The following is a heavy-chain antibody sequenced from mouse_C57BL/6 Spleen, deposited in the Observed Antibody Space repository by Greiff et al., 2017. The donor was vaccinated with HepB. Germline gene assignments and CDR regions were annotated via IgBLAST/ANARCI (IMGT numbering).Heavy chain of an antibody. Sequence: EVQLVESGGDLVKPGGSLKLSCAASGFTFSSYGMSWVRQTPDKRLEWVATISSGGSYTYYPDSVKGRFTISRDNAKNTLYLQMSSLKSEDTAMYYCARQVYGNYYAMDYWGQGTSVTVSS. D-gene: IGHD2-1*01. V-gene: IGHV5-6*01. CDR2: ISSGGSYT. CDR3: ARQVYGNYYAMDY. CDR1: GFTFSSYG. J-gene: IGHJ4*01.